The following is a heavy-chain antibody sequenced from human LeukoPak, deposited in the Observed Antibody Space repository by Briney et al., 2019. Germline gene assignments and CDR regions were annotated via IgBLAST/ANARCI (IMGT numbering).Heavy chain of an antibody. CDR3: AKSPAYYYDSSGYFHY. Sequence: LPGGSLRLSCAASAFTFSSYAMSWVRQAPGKGLEWVSSISGSGGSSYYADSVKGRFTISRDNSKNTLYLQMNSLRAEDTALYYCAKSPAYYYDSSGYFHYWGQGTLVTVSS. D-gene: IGHD3-22*01. V-gene: IGHV3-23*01. J-gene: IGHJ4*02. CDR2: ISGSGGSS. CDR1: AFTFSSYA.